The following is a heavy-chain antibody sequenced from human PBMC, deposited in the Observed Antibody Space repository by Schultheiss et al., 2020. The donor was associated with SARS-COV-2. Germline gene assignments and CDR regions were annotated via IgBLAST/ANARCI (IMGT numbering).Heavy chain of an antibody. CDR3: ASQYYYDSSGYYPHKTNWFDP. J-gene: IGHJ5*02. CDR2: IYYSGST. D-gene: IGHD3-22*01. V-gene: IGHV4-39*01. Sequence: SQTLSLTCTVSGGSISSSSYYWGWIRQPPGKGLEWIGNIYYSGSTYYNPSLKSRVTISVDTSKNQFSLKLSSVTAADTAVYYCASQYYYDSSGYYPHKTNWFDPWGQGTLVTVSS. CDR1: GGSISSSSYY.